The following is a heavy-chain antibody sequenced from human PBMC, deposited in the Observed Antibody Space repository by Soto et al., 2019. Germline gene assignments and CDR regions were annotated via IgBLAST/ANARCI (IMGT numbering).Heavy chain of an antibody. CDR2: TYYRSRWSF. D-gene: IGHD3-3*01. Sequence: PSQTLSLTCAISGDSVSSNSGAWNWIRQSPSRGLEWLGRTYYRSRWSFDYALSVKSRVTIDPDTSKNQFSLHLDSLTPEDTAVYYCARQGITIFGVATRWFDPWGQGTLVTVSS. J-gene: IGHJ5*02. CDR1: GDSVSSNSGA. V-gene: IGHV6-1*01. CDR3: ARQGITIFGVATRWFDP.